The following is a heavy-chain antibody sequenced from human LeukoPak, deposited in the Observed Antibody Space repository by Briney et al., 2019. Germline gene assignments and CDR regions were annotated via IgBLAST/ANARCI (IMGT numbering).Heavy chain of an antibody. J-gene: IGHJ6*03. D-gene: IGHD3-22*01. CDR3: ARRRQEYYYDSSGYQTYYYYYYMDV. Sequence: SETLSPTCAVYGGSFSGYYWSWIRQPPGKGLEWIGEINHSGSTNYDPSLKSRVTISVDTSKNQFSLKLSSVTAADTAVYYCARRRQEYYYDSSGYQTYYYYYYMDVWGKGTTVTISS. CDR1: GGSFSGYY. CDR2: INHSGST. V-gene: IGHV4-34*01.